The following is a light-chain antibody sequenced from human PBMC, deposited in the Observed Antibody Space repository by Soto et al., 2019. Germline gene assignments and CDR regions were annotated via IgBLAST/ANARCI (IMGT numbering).Light chain of an antibody. Sequence: DIKMTQSASSLEASVGDIVTIACRASQSISSWLAWYQQKPGKAPKLLIYDASSFESGVPSRVSGRGSGTEFTLTSSSLQPDDFATYYCQQYNSYPLTFGGGTKVDTK. CDR3: QQYNSYPLT. CDR2: DAS. J-gene: IGKJ4*01. CDR1: QSISSW. V-gene: IGKV1-5*01.